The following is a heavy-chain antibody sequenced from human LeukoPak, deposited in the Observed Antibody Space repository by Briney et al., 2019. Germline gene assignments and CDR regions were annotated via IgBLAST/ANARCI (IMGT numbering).Heavy chain of an antibody. CDR1: GYTFTSYG. CDR2: ISAYNGNT. CDR3: ARDLEAVAGHNWFDP. Sequence: ASVKVSCKASGYTFTSYGFSWVRQAPGQGLEWMGWISAYNGNTNYAQKLQGRVTMTTDTSTSTAYMELRSLRSDDTAVYYCARDLEAVAGHNWFDPWGQGTLVTVSS. V-gene: IGHV1-18*01. D-gene: IGHD6-19*01. J-gene: IGHJ5*02.